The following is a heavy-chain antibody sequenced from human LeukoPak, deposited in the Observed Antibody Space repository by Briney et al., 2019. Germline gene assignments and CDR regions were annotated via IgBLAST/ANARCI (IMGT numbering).Heavy chain of an antibody. Sequence: GGSLRLSCAASGLIFSNYAMSWVRQAPGKGLEWVSVIGGSGVNTYYADSVEGRFTISRDNSKNTLFLQMNSLRAEDTAVYYCAKGMSGSSPYNWFDPWGQGTLVTVSS. J-gene: IGHJ5*02. CDR2: IGGSGVNT. CDR3: AKGMSGSSPYNWFDP. V-gene: IGHV3-23*01. D-gene: IGHD1-26*01. CDR1: GLIFSNYA.